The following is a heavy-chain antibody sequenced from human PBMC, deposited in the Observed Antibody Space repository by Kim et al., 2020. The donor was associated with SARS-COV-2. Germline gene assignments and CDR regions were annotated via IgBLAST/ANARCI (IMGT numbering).Heavy chain of an antibody. CDR3: ARAPNYYGMDV. CDR2: ISHDGSNK. V-gene: IGHV3-30-3*01. J-gene: IGHJ6*02. Sequence: GGSLRLSCAASGFTFSSYGMHWVRQAPGKGLEWVAVISHDGSNKYYADSVKGRFTISRDNSKNTLYLQMNSLRAEDTAVYYCARAPNYYGMDVWGQGTTVTVSS. CDR1: GFTFSSYG.